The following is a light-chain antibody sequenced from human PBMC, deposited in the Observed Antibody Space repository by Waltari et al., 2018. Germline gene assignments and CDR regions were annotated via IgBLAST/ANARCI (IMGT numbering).Light chain of an antibody. CDR1: QSVARA. CDR3: HNYVRLPAT. J-gene: IGKJ1*01. V-gene: IGKV3-20*01. Sequence: EIVLTQSPGTLSLSPGERATLSCRASQSVARALAWYQQKPGQPPRLLIYNTDTRATGVPDRFSGGGSGTDFSLTISRLEPEDFAVYYCHNYVRLPATFGQGTKVEIK. CDR2: NTD.